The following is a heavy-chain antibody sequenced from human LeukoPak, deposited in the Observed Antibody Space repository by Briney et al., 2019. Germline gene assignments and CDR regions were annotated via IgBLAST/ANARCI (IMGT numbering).Heavy chain of an antibody. V-gene: IGHV1-18*01. CDR2: NSAYNGNK. CDR3: ARVAASSGWHGPPSFDM. CDR1: GYTFSSYS. J-gene: IGHJ3*02. Sequence: ASVNVSCKASGYTFSSYSISSGRDGPGHRVERMGGNSAYNGNKNDAQKLQGRVTMTTDTSTSTAYIELRRLRSDDTAVYYCARVAASSGWHGPPSFDMGGQGTMVTVPS. D-gene: IGHD6-19*01.